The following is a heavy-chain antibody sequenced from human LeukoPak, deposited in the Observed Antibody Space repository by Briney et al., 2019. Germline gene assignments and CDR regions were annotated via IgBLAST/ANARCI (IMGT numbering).Heavy chain of an antibody. D-gene: IGHD2-8*01. CDR2: INPSGGST. Sequence: ASVKVSCKASGYTFTSYYMHWVRQAPGQGLEWMGIINPSGGSTSYAQKFQGRVTMTRDTSTSTVYMELCSLRSEDTAVYYCARGRGYCTNGVCYTGWFDSWGQGTLVTVSS. CDR1: GYTFTSYY. V-gene: IGHV1-46*01. J-gene: IGHJ5*01. CDR3: ARGRGYCTNGVCYTGWFDS.